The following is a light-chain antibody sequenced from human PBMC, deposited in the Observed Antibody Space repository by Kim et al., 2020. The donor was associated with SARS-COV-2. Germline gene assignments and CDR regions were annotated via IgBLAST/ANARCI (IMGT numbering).Light chain of an antibody. CDR1: QSVSSNY. J-gene: IGKJ3*01. Sequence: EIVLTQSPGTLSLSPGDRATLSCRASQSVSSNYLGWYQQRPGQAPRLLIYGASSRATGIPDRFSGSGSGTDFTLTISRLEPEDFAVYYCQHYGGSPRTFGPGTKVDIK. CDR2: GAS. CDR3: QHYGGSPRT. V-gene: IGKV3-20*01.